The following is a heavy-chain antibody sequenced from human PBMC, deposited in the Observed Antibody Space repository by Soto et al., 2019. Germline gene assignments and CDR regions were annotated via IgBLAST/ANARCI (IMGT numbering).Heavy chain of an antibody. D-gene: IGHD2-15*01. CDR2: INHSGST. V-gene: IGHV4-34*01. CDR1: GGPFSGYY. Sequence: SETLSLTCAVYGGPFSGYYWSWIRQPPGKGLEWIGEINHSGSTNYNPSLKSRVTISVDTSKNQFSLKLSSVTAADTAVYYCARAPDIVVVVAATRWATWFDPWGQGTLVTVSS. J-gene: IGHJ5*02. CDR3: ARAPDIVVVVAATRWATWFDP.